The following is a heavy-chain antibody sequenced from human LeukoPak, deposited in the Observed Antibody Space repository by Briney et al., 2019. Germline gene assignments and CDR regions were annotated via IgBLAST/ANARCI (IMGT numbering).Heavy chain of an antibody. D-gene: IGHD5-24*01. CDR3: AIQWPTSDFDY. CDR2: IIPILGIA. J-gene: IGHJ4*02. Sequence: ASVKVSCKASGGTFSSYAISWVRQAPGQGLEWMGRIIPILGIANYAQKFQGRVTITADKSTSTAYMELSSLRSEDTAVYYCAIQWPTSDFDYWGQGTLVTVSS. V-gene: IGHV1-69*04. CDR1: GGTFSSYA.